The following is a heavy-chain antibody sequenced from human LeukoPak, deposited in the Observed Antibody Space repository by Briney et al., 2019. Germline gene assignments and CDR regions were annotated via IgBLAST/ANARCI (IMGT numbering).Heavy chain of an antibody. J-gene: IGHJ3*02. CDR2: ISAYNGNT. CDR3: ARDSGYELLTGYYRAHACDI. Sequence: GASVKVSCKASGYTFTSYGISWVRQAPGQGLEWMGWISAYNGNTNYAQKLQGRVTMTTDTSTSTAYMELRSLRSDDTAVYYCARDSGYELLTGYYRAHACDIWGQGTMVTVSS. V-gene: IGHV1-18*01. D-gene: IGHD3-9*01. CDR1: GYTFTSYG.